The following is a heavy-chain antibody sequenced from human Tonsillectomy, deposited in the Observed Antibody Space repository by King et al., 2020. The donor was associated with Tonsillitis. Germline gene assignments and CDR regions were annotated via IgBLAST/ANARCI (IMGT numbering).Heavy chain of an antibody. CDR3: AKQIAAAGKTDY. Sequence: VQLVESGGGLVQPGGSLRLSCAASGFTFSSYAMSWVRQAPGKGLEWVSAISVSGVSTYYADSVKGRFTISRDNSKNTLYLQMNSLRAEDTAVYYCAKQIAAAGKTDYWGQGTLVTVSS. V-gene: IGHV3-23*04. D-gene: IGHD6-13*01. J-gene: IGHJ4*02. CDR1: GFTFSSYA. CDR2: ISVSGVST.